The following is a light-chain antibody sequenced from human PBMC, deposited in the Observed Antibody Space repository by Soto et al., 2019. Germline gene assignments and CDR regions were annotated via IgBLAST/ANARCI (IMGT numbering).Light chain of an antibody. CDR1: QSISSW. CDR2: KAS. J-gene: IGKJ1*01. Sequence: DIQMTESPSTLSASVGDRVTITCRASQSISSWLAWYQQKPGTAPKLLIYKASTLQTGVPSRFSGSGSGTEFTLTISSLQPDDFVTYYCQQYNDNWTFGQGTKV. CDR3: QQYNDNWT. V-gene: IGKV1-5*03.